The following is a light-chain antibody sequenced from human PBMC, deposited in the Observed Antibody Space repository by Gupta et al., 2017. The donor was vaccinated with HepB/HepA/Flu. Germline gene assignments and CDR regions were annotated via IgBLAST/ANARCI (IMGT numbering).Light chain of an antibody. CDR3: SSYTSSITPVV. CDR2: DVS. Sequence: QSALTPPASVSGSPGQSITISCTGTSSDVGGYNYVSWYQQHPGKAPKLMIYDVSNRPSGVSNRFSGSKSGNTASLTISGLQAEDEADYYCSSYTSSITPVVFGGGTKLTVL. V-gene: IGLV2-14*03. J-gene: IGLJ2*01. CDR1: SSDVGGYNY.